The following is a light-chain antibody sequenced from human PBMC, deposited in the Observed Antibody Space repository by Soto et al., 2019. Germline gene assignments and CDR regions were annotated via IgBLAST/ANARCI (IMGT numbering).Light chain of an antibody. CDR3: QQSYSTPQT. V-gene: IGKV1-39*01. J-gene: IGKJ1*01. Sequence: DIQMTQSPSSRSASVGGRVTITCRASQRISSYSNGYQQKPGKAPKLLIYAASRLQSGVRSRFSGSGSRTVFPLAICSLQPEDFSTYYCQQSYSTPQTVGQGTKEEIK. CDR2: AAS. CDR1: QRISSY.